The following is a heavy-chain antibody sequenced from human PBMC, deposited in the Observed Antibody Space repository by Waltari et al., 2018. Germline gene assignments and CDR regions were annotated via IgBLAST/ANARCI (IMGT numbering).Heavy chain of an antibody. J-gene: IGHJ6*02. CDR2: TKGGGNT. CDR3: ASDPGFANGMDG. Sequence: EVQLVESGGGLIQPGGSLRRSCAASGFIVSNNYMSWVRQAPGNGRGWVSVTKGGGNTFYSDSVKGRFTISTDDSSNTLSLQMNSLRVEDTAVYYCASDPGFANGMDGWGQGTTVTVSS. CDR1: GFIVSNNY. V-gene: IGHV3-53*01.